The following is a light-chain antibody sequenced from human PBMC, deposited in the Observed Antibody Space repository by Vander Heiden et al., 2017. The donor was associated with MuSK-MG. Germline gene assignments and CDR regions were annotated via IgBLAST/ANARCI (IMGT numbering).Light chain of an antibody. CDR2: DVT. CDR3: SSYTSSATVV. V-gene: IGLV2-14*03. CDR1: SSDVGTSNY. Sequence: QSALTQPASVSGSPGQSITISCSGTSSDVGTSNYVSWLQQHPGKAPKVMIYDVTTRPSGVSNRFSGSKSGNTASLTISGLQAEDEADYYCSSYTSSATVVFGGGTKVTVL. J-gene: IGLJ2*01.